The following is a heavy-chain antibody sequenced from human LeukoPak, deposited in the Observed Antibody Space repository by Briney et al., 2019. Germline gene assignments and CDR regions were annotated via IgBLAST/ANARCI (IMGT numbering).Heavy chain of an antibody. CDR3: ARARILTGYYMSYFDY. Sequence: SVTVSCKASGGTFSSYAISWVRQAPGQGLEWMGGIIPSCGTANYAQNFKRRIKITTDESTSTAYMERISLRSEDTAVYYCARARILTGYYMSYFDYWGQGTLVTVSS. J-gene: IGHJ4*02. CDR1: GGTFSSYA. V-gene: IGHV1-69*05. D-gene: IGHD3-9*01. CDR2: IIPSCGTA.